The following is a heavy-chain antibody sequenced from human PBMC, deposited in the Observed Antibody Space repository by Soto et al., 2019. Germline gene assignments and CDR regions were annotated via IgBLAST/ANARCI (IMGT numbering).Heavy chain of an antibody. D-gene: IGHD3-22*01. CDR3: TTAGDSSGYYPRPY. CDR2: IKSKTDGGTT. Sequence: GGSLRLSCAASGFTFSNAWMSWVRQAPGKGLEWVGRIKSKTDGGTTDYAAPVKGRFTISRDDSKNTLYLQMNSLKTEDTAVYYCTTAGDSSGYYPRPYWGQGTLVTVSS. CDR1: GFTFSNAW. V-gene: IGHV3-15*01. J-gene: IGHJ4*02.